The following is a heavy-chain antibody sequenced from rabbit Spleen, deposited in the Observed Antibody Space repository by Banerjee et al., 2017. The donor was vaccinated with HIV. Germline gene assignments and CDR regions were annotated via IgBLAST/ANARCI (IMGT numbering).Heavy chain of an antibody. J-gene: IGHJ6*01. D-gene: IGHD8-1*01. CDR1: GVSFSFSSY. V-gene: IGHV1S40*01. CDR3: ARDTGTSFSTYGMDL. CDR2: IDAGSSDYI. Sequence: QSLEESGGGLVQPGASLTLTCTASGVSFSFSSYMCWVRQAPGKGLEWIACIDAGSSDYIYSATWAKGRFTISKTSSTTLTLQMTSLTAADTATYFCARDTGTSFSTYGMDLWGPGTLVTVS.